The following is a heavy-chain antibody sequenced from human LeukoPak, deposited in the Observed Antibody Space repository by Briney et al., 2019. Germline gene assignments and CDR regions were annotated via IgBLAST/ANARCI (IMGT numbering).Heavy chain of an antibody. CDR1: GLTFSSHV. Sequence: GGSLRLSCAASGLTFSSHVMTWVRQAPGKGLEWVSSISASGGNTYYADSVKGRFTVSRDNSKNTLFLQMNSLRAEDTAVYYCAKDGGLWVSAHWGDSWGRGTLVTVSS. D-gene: IGHD7-27*01. CDR3: AKDGGLWVSAHWGDS. V-gene: IGHV3-23*01. J-gene: IGHJ4*02. CDR2: ISASGGNT.